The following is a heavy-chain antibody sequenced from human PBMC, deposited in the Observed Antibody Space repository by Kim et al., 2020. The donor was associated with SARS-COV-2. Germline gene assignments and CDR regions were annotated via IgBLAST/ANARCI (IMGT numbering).Heavy chain of an antibody. J-gene: IGHJ4*02. V-gene: IGHV1-69*13. CDR3: ASREGGFLEWLLYEYYFDY. Sequence: SVKVSCKASGGTFSSYAISWVRQAPGQGLEWMGGIIPIFGTANYAQKFQGRVTITADESTSTAYMELSSLRSEDTAVYYCASREGGFLEWLLYEYYFDYWGQGTLVTVSS. CDR2: IIPIFGTA. CDR1: GGTFSSYA. D-gene: IGHD3-3*01.